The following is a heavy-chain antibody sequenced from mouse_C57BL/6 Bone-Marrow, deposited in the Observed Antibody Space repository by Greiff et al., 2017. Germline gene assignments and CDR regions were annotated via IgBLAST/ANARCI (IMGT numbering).Heavy chain of an antibody. CDR3: ARQGLRLRHDY. Sequence: EVMLVESGGDLVKPGGSLKLSCAASGFTFSSYGMSWVRQTPDKRLEWVATISSGGSYTYYPDSVKGRFTISRDNAKNTLYLQMSSLKSEDTAMYYCARQGLRLRHDYWGQGTTLTVSS. CDR1: GFTFSSYG. CDR2: ISSGGSYT. J-gene: IGHJ2*01. D-gene: IGHD2-2*01. V-gene: IGHV5-6*01.